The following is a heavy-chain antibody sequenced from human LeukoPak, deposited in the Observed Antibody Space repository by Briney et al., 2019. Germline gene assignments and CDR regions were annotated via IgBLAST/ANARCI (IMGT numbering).Heavy chain of an antibody. J-gene: IGHJ6*03. D-gene: IGHD1-26*01. V-gene: IGHV3-21*01. CDR2: ITSSRSYI. Sequence: GGSLRLSCAASGYTFSSYWVHWVREAPGRGVEGVSSITSSRSYIYYAESVKGRFTISRDNAKNSLYLQMNSLRAEDTAVYYCARDPYSGSYSAYYYYYMDVWGKGTTVTVSS. CDR3: ARDPYSGSYSAYYYYYMDV. CDR1: GYTFSSYW.